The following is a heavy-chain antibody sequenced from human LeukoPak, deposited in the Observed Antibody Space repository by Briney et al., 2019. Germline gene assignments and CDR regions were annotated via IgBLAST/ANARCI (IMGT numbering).Heavy chain of an antibody. CDR2: IYPADSDT. J-gene: IGHJ4*02. D-gene: IGHD5-18*01. V-gene: IGHV5-51*01. CDR1: DYKFTNYW. Sequence: GESLKISCKGSDYKFTNYWIGWVRQMLGKGLEWMGIIYPADSDTRYNPSFQGQVTISADRSFSTAYLQWSSLKASDTAMYYCARLLSHGYGPNRYFDYWGQGTLVTVSS. CDR3: ARLLSHGYGPNRYFDY.